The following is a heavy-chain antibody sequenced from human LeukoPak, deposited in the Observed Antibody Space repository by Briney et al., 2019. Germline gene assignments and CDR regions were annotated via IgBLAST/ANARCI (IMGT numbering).Heavy chain of an antibody. J-gene: IGHJ4*02. Sequence: GGSLRLSCAASGFSFSSYWMHWVRQAPGKGLVWVSRINSGTITDYADSVKDRFTISRDNAKNTLFLQMNSLRAEDTAVYYCARGPCSGGDYLHYWGQGILVTVSA. CDR1: GFSFSSYW. D-gene: IGHD3-10*02. CDR2: INSGTIT. V-gene: IGHV3-74*01. CDR3: ARGPCSGGDYLHY.